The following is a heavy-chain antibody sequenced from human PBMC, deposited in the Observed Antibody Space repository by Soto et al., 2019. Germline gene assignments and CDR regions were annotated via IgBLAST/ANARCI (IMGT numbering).Heavy chain of an antibody. V-gene: IGHV3-74*01. J-gene: IGHJ4*02. Sequence: EVQLVESGGGLVQPGGSLRLSCAASGFTFSSYWMHWVRQAPGKGLLWVSRINRDGSSTSYSDSVKGRFTISNDNAKNTLYLQMNSLRAEDTAVYYCAIRASYYDSSGYFDYWGQGTLVTVSS. D-gene: IGHD3-22*01. CDR2: INRDGSST. CDR3: AIRASYYDSSGYFDY. CDR1: GFTFSSYW.